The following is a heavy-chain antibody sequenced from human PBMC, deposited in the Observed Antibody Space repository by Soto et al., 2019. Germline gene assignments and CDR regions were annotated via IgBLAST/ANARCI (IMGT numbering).Heavy chain of an antibody. V-gene: IGHV3-23*01. CDR1: GFTFSSYA. Sequence: EVQLLESGGGLVQPGGSLRLSCAASGFTFSSYAMSWVRQAPGKGLEWVSSISGSGGSTYYADSVKGRFPISRDNSKKTLYLQMNSLRAEDTAVYYCARDWRVEATYSDYWGQGTLVTVSS. D-gene: IGHD1-26*01. CDR3: ARDWRVEATYSDY. J-gene: IGHJ4*02. CDR2: ISGSGGST.